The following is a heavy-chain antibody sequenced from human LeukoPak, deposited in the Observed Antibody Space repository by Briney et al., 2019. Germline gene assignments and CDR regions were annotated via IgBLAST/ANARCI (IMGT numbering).Heavy chain of an antibody. CDR1: GFTFSSYA. J-gene: IGHJ4*02. D-gene: IGHD2-15*01. V-gene: IGHV3-64D*09. CDR2: ISSNGGST. CDR3: VKVGGRADDY. Sequence: GGSLRLSCSASGFTFSSYAMRWVRQAPGKGLEYVSAISSNGGSTYYADSVKGRFTISRDNSKNTLYLQMSSLRAEDTAVYYCVKVGGRADDYWGQGTLVTVSS.